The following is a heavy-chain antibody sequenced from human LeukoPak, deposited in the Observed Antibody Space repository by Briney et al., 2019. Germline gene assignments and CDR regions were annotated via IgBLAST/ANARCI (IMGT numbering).Heavy chain of an antibody. J-gene: IGHJ4*02. Sequence: GGSLRLSCTASGFAFDEHGMSWVRQVPGKRLEWVSGINWSGGSTGYADPLRGRFTISRDNAKNSLYLQMDSLRAEDTALYYCARAPITSPFYFDYWGQGTLVTVSS. D-gene: IGHD2-2*01. CDR1: GFAFDEHG. V-gene: IGHV3-20*04. CDR2: INWSGGST. CDR3: ARAPITSPFYFDY.